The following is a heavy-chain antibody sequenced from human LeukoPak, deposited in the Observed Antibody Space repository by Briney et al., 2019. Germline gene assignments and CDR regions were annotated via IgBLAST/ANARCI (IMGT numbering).Heavy chain of an antibody. J-gene: IGHJ4*02. D-gene: IGHD6-13*01. CDR2: INPNSGGT. Sequence: ASVKVSCKASGYTFTGYYMHWVRQAPGQGLEWMGWINPNSGGTNYAQKFQGRVTMTRDTSISTAYMELRSLRSDDTAVYYCARDSGYSSSMADYWGQGTLVTVSS. V-gene: IGHV1-2*02. CDR1: GYTFTGYY. CDR3: ARDSGYSSSMADY.